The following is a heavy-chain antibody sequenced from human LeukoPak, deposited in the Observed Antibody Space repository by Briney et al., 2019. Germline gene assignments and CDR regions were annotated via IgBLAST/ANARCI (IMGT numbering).Heavy chain of an antibody. CDR1: GFTFINNP. CDR3: ARTEYTSGWGEIFYS. CDR2: MYTGGST. J-gene: IGHJ4*02. D-gene: IGHD6-19*01. Sequence: GGSLRLSCAASGFTFINNPMSWLRQAPGKGLEWVSVMYTGGSTFYANSVKGRFTISRDNSKNTLHLQMNSLRAEDTAVYYCARTEYTSGWGEIFYSWGQGDLVTVFS. V-gene: IGHV3-53*01.